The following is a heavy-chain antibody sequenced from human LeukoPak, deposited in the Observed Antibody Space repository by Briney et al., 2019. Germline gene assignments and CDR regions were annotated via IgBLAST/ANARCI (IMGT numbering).Heavy chain of an antibody. CDR3: AKTYCSSTSCSGWDYYYGMDV. CDR1: GFTFDDYA. CDR2: ISWNSGSI. J-gene: IGHJ6*02. V-gene: IGHV3-9*01. D-gene: IGHD2-2*01. Sequence: GRSLRLSCAASGFTFDDYAMPWVRQAPGKGLEWVSGISWNSGSIGYADSVKGRFTISRDNAKNSLYLQMNSLRAEDTALYYCAKTYCSSTSCSGWDYYYGMDVWGQGTTVTVSS.